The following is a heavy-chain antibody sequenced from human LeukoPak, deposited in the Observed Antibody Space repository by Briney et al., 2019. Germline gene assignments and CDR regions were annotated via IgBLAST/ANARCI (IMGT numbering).Heavy chain of an antibody. CDR3: ARTEGRCSGGSCYSGY. CDR2: IYYSGST. D-gene: IGHD2-15*01. CDR1: GGSISSGDYY. V-gene: IGHV4-30-4*01. J-gene: IGHJ4*02. Sequence: SETLSLTCTVSGGSISSGDYYWSWIRQPPGKGLEWIGYIYYSGSTYYNPSLKSRVTISVGTSKNQFSLKLSSVTAADTAVYYCARTEGRCSGGSCYSGYWGQGTLVTVSS.